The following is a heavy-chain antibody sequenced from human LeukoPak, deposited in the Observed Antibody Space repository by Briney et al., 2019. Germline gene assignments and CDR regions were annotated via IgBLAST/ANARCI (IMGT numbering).Heavy chain of an antibody. V-gene: IGHV1-69*13. CDR2: IIPIFGTA. CDR3: ARDRAITMDDSSGYLI. D-gene: IGHD3-22*01. CDR1: GGTFSSYA. J-gene: IGHJ4*02. Sequence: GASVKVSCKASGGTFSSYAISWVGQAPGQGLEWMGGIIPIFGTANYAQKFQGRVTITADESTSTAYMELSSLRSEDTAVYSCARDRAITMDDSSGYLIWGQGTLVTVSS.